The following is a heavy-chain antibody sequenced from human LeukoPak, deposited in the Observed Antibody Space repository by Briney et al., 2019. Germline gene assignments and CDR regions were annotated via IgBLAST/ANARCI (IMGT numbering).Heavy chain of an antibody. J-gene: IGHJ6*03. D-gene: IGHD6-6*01. Sequence: PSETLSLTCAVSGGSISSGDYYWSWIRQPRGKGLEWIGYIYYSGSTYYNPSLKSRVTISVDTSKNQFSLKLSSVTAADTAVYYCARDSKGSSPVRGVYYYYYYMDVWGKGTTVTVSS. CDR2: IYYSGST. V-gene: IGHV4-30-4*01. CDR1: GGSISSGDYY. CDR3: ARDSKGSSPVRGVYYYYYYMDV.